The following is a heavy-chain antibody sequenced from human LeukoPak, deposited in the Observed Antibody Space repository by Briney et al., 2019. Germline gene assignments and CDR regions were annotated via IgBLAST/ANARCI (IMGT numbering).Heavy chain of an antibody. Sequence: SETLSLTFPVSGGSGSSGSYYWGWIPQPPGKGLVWVGYIYFSGMTNYNPSLKSRVTISVDTSKNQISLKLSSVTAADTAVYYCARDSITIFGVVSVYYYGMDVWGQGTTVTVPS. V-gene: IGHV4-61*01. CDR2: IYFSGMT. CDR1: GGSGSSGSYY. D-gene: IGHD3-3*01. CDR3: ARDSITIFGVVSVYYYGMDV. J-gene: IGHJ6*02.